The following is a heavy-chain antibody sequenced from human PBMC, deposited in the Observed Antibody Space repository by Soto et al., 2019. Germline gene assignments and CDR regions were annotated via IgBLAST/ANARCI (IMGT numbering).Heavy chain of an antibody. Sequence: GSLRLSCAASGFTVSSNYMSWVRQAPGKGLEWVSVISSGGTTYYADSVKGRFTISRDNSKNTLYLQMNSLRAEDTAVYYCVRDTCSGGSCYSGYYGMDAWGQGTTVTVSS. J-gene: IGHJ6*02. D-gene: IGHD2-15*01. CDR2: ISSGGTT. V-gene: IGHV3-53*01. CDR1: GFTVSSNY. CDR3: VRDTCSGGSCYSGYYGMDA.